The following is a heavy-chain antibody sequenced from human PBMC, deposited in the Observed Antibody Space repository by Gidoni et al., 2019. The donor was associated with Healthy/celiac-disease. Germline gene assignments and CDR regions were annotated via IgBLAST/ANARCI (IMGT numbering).Heavy chain of an antibody. CDR1: GGSVSSYY. CDR3: ARVPGDYGDYYFDY. D-gene: IGHD4-17*01. V-gene: IGHV4-59*02. J-gene: IGHJ4*02. CDR2: IYYSGST. Sequence: QVQLQESGPGLVKPSETLSLTCTVSGGSVSSYYWSWIRQPPGKGLEWIGYIYYSGSTNYNPSLKSRVTISVDTSKNQFSLKLSSVTAADTAVYYCARVPGDYGDYYFDYWGQGTLVTVSS.